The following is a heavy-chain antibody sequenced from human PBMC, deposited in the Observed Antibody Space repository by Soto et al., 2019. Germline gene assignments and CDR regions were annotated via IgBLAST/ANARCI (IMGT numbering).Heavy chain of an antibody. V-gene: IGHV3-23*01. CDR1: GFTFSSYA. CDR2: ISGSGGST. D-gene: IGHD6-13*01. Sequence: GESLKISCAASGFTFSSYAMSWVRQAPGEGLEWVSAISGSGGSTYFADSVKGRFTISRDNSKSTLYLQMNSLRAEDTAVYYCAKDKGYSSSWPRFDYWGQGTLVTVS. CDR3: AKDKGYSSSWPRFDY. J-gene: IGHJ4*02.